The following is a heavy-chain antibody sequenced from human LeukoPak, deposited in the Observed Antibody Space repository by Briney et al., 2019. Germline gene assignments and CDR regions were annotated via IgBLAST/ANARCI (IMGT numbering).Heavy chain of an antibody. D-gene: IGHD2-2*01. Sequence: PGGSLRLSCAASGFTFTKFWMHWVRQAPGRGLVWVSRVKDDGISTLYADSVKGRSTISRDNAKNTLYLQMNSLRADDTALYYCATGPYAAFEMWGQGTMVTVSS. J-gene: IGHJ3*02. CDR1: GFTFTKFW. CDR3: ATGPYAAFEM. CDR2: VKDDGIST. V-gene: IGHV3-74*01.